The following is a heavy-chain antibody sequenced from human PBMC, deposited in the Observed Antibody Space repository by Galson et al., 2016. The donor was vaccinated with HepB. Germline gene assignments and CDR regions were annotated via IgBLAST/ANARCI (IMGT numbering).Heavy chain of an antibody. CDR1: GFIFSSYA. Sequence: SLRLSCAASGFIFSSYAMHWVRQAPGKGLEWVAVIWYDGSLKCYADSVKGRFTISRDNSKNTLYLQMNSLRAEDTAVYYCARDYRSIPPTYYFDYWGQGTLVTVSS. J-gene: IGHJ4*02. D-gene: IGHD1-14*01. CDR3: ARDYRSIPPTYYFDY. V-gene: IGHV3-33*01. CDR2: IWYDGSLK.